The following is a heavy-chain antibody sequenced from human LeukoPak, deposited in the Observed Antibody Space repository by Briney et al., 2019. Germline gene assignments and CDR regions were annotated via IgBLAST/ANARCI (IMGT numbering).Heavy chain of an antibody. V-gene: IGHV3-23*01. CDR3: AKRNYYDSSGYYYYYMDV. J-gene: IGHJ6*03. D-gene: IGHD3-22*01. CDR1: GFTFSSYA. CDR2: ISGSGGST. Sequence: HPGGSLRLSCAASGFTFSSYAMSWVRQAPGKGLEWVSAISGSGGSTYYADSVKGRFTISRDNPKNTLYLQMNSLRAEDTAVYYCAKRNYYDSSGYYYYYMDVWGKGTTVTVSS.